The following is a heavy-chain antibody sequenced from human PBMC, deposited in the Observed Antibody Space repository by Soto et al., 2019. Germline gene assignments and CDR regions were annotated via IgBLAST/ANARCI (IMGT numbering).Heavy chain of an antibody. D-gene: IGHD2-21*02. J-gene: IGHJ3*02. CDR2: ISAYNGNT. V-gene: IGHV1-18*01. Sequence: QVQVVQSGAEVKKPGASVRVSCKASGYTFINYGISWVRQAPGQGLEWMGWISAYNGNTNFAQKSQGTVTMTTDTSPSTAYMHLRTLRSDATAVYYCARTAIAAPDAFDISGQGTMVTLSS. CDR3: ARTAIAAPDAFDI. CDR1: GYTFINYG.